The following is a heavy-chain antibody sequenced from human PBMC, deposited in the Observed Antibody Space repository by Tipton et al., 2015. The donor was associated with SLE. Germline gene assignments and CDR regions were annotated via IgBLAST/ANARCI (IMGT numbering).Heavy chain of an antibody. CDR1: GFTFSSYA. Sequence: QVQLVQSGGGVVQPGRSLRLSCAASGFTFSSYAMHWVRQAPGKGLEWVAVISYDGSNKYYADSVKGRFTISRDNSKNTLYLQMNSLRAEDTAVYYCARGAGRLSPDYWGQGTLVTVSS. J-gene: IGHJ4*02. CDR2: ISYDGSNK. CDR3: ARGAGRLSPDY. V-gene: IGHV3-30*04. D-gene: IGHD6-25*01.